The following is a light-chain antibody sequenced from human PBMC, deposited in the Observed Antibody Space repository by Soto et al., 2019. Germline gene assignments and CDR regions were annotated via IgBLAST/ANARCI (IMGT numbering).Light chain of an antibody. CDR3: QSYDSSLSGYV. CDR2: ANN. J-gene: IGLJ1*01. CDR1: SSNIGAGYD. Sequence: SVLTQPPSVSGGPGPRVTISCTGSSSNIGAGYDLHWYQQLPGTAPKLLIYANNIRPSGVPGRFSGSKSRTSASLAITGLQAEDEADYYCQSYDSSLSGYVFGTGTKVTVL. V-gene: IGLV1-40*01.